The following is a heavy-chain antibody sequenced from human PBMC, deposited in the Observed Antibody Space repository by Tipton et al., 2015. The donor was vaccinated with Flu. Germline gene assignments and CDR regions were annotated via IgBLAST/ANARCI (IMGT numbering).Heavy chain of an antibody. Sequence: SLRLSCAASGFTFSSYAMSWVRQAPGKGLEWVSAISGSGGSTYYADSVKGRFTISRDNSKNTLYLQMNSLRAEDTAVYYCAKDLTKILWFGGLLEGNWFDPWGQGTLVTVSS. J-gene: IGHJ5*02. V-gene: IGHV3-23*01. D-gene: IGHD3-10*01. CDR2: ISGSGGST. CDR1: GFTFSSYA. CDR3: AKDLTKILWFGGLLEGNWFDP.